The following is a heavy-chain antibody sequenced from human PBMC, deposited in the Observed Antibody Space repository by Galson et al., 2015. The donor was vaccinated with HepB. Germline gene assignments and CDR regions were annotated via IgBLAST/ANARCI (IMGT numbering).Heavy chain of an antibody. V-gene: IGHV3-15*01. CDR2: IKSKTDGGTT. Sequence: SLRLSCAASGFTFSNAWMSWVRQAPGKGLEWVGRIKSKTDGGTTDYAAPVKGRFTISRDDSKNTLYLQMNSLKTEDTAVYYCTTEGYDILTGPFDYWGQGTLVTVSS. J-gene: IGHJ4*02. CDR1: GFTFSNAW. CDR3: TTEGYDILTGPFDY. D-gene: IGHD3-9*01.